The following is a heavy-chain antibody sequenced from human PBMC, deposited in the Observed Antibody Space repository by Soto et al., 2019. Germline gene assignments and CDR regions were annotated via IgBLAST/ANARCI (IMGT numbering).Heavy chain of an antibody. CDR1: GFTFDDYA. D-gene: IGHD5-18*01. CDR2: ISWNSGSI. J-gene: IGHJ6*02. V-gene: IGHV3-9*01. Sequence: GGSLRLSCAASGFTFDDYAMHWVRQAPGKGLEWVSGISWNSGSIGYADSVKGRFTISRDNAKNSLYLQMNSLRAEDTALYYCAKDILTYGYSYGSTLAGGMDVWGQGTTVTVSS. CDR3: AKDILTYGYSYGSTLAGGMDV.